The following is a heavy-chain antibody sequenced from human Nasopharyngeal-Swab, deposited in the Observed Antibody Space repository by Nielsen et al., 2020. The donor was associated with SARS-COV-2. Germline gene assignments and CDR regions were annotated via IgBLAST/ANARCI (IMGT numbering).Heavy chain of an antibody. CDR2: IYYSGST. CDR3: ARAPGHITIFVVVKDYFDY. Sequence: SETLSLTCTVSGASISSYYWSWIRQPPGKGLEWIGYIYYSGSTNYNPSLKSRVTIPVDTSKNQFSLKLSSVTVADTAVYYCARAPGHITIFVVVKDYFDYWGQGTLVTVSS. V-gene: IGHV4-59*01. J-gene: IGHJ4*02. CDR1: GASISSYY. D-gene: IGHD3-3*01.